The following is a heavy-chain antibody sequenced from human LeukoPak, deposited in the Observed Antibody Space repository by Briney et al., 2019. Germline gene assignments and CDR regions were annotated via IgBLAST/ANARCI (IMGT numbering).Heavy chain of an antibody. J-gene: IGHJ6*02. CDR3: AKAFYDFWSGGRYGMDV. CDR1: GFTFSSYG. D-gene: IGHD3-3*01. Sequence: RSLRLSCAASGFTFSSYGMHWVRQAPGKGLEWVAVISYDGSNKYYADSVKGRFTISRDNSKNTLYLQMNSLRAEDTAVYYCAKAFYDFWSGGRYGMDVWGQGTTVTVSS. V-gene: IGHV3-30*18. CDR2: ISYDGSNK.